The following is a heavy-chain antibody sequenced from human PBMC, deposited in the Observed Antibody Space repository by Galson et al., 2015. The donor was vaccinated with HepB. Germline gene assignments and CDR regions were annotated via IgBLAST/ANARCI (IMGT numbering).Heavy chain of an antibody. CDR2: ISWNSGSI. CDR1: GFTFDDYA. D-gene: IGHD4-17*01. CDR3: AKDSAVTTDFYYYLDV. V-gene: IGHV3-9*01. J-gene: IGHJ6*03. Sequence: SLRLSCAASGFTFDDYAMHWVRQAPGKGLEWVSGISWNSGSIGYADSVKGRFTISRDNAKNSLYLQMNSLRPEDTALYYCAKDSAVTTDFYYYLDVWGKGTTVTVSS.